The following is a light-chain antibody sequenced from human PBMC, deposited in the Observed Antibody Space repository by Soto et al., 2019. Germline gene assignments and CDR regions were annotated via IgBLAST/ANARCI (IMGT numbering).Light chain of an antibody. V-gene: IGKV3D-20*02. CDR1: QGVSATY. J-gene: IGKJ4*01. CDR2: GAS. CDR3: QQRSNWPLT. Sequence: EIVLTQSPGTLSLSPGERATLSCRASQGVSATYLAWFQQKPGQAPRLLIYGASSRATGVPDRFSGSGSGTDFTLTISRLEPEDFAVYYCQQRSNWPLTFGGGTKVDIK.